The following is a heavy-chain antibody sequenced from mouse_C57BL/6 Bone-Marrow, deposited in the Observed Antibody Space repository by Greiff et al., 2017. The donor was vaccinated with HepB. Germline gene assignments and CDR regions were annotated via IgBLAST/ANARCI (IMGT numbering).Heavy chain of an antibody. J-gene: IGHJ2*01. CDR1: GYSFTGYF. CDR3: AQNYYGSSYYFDY. Sequence: EVQVVESGPELVKPGDSVKISCKASGYSFTGYFMNWVMQSHGKSLEWIGRINPYNGDTFYNQKFKGKATLTVDKSSSTAHMELRSLTSEDSAVYYCAQNYYGSSYYFDYWGQGTTLTVSS. D-gene: IGHD1-1*01. V-gene: IGHV1-20*01. CDR2: INPYNGDT.